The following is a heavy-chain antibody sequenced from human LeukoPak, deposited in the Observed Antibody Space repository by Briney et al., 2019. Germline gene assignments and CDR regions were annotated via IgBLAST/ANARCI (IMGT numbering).Heavy chain of an antibody. D-gene: IGHD2-15*01. CDR2: IYYSGST. J-gene: IGHJ4*02. Sequence: PSETLSLTCTVPGGSISSYYWSWIRQPPGKGLEWIGYIYYSGSTNYNPSLKSRVTISVDTSKNQFSLKLSSVTAADTAVYYCARGYCSGGSCYSDYWGQGTLVTVSS. V-gene: IGHV4-59*01. CDR1: GGSISSYY. CDR3: ARGYCSGGSCYSDY.